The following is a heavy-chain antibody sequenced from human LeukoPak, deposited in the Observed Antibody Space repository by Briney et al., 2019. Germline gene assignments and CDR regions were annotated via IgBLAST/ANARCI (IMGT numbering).Heavy chain of an antibody. CDR1: GFTFSSYS. CDR2: IDFTSRYI. Sequence: PGGSLRLSFAASGFTFSSYSMNWVRQAPGKGLEWVSSIDFTSRYIYNADSVKGRFTTSRDNAKNSLDLQMNSLKVEDTAVYYCATPAAGPGAEYSLYWGQGTLVIVSS. J-gene: IGHJ1*01. D-gene: IGHD6-13*01. V-gene: IGHV3-21*01. CDR3: ATPAAGPGAEYSLY.